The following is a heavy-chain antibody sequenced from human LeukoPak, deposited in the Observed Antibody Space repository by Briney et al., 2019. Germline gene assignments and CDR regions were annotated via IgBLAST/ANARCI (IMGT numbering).Heavy chain of an antibody. Sequence: GESLKISCKGSGYSFTSYWIGWVRQMPGKGLEWMGITYPGDSDTRYSPSFQGQVTISADKSISTAYLQWSSLKASDTAMYYCARRRYYGSGYYYYYGMDVWGQGTTVTVSS. CDR3: ARRRYYGSGYYYYYGMDV. J-gene: IGHJ6*02. D-gene: IGHD3-10*01. V-gene: IGHV5-51*01. CDR2: TYPGDSDT. CDR1: GYSFTSYW.